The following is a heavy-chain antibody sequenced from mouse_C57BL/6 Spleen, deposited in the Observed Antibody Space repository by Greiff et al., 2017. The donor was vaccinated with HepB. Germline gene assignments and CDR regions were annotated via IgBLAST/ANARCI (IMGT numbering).Heavy chain of an antibody. CDR1: GYSITSGYY. CDR2: ISYDGSN. CDR3: ARDPANWERGYYAMDY. D-gene: IGHD4-1*01. J-gene: IGHJ4*01. Sequence: EVQLQESGPGLVKPSQSLSLTCSVTGYSITSGYYWNWIRQFPGNKLEWMGYISYDGSNNYNPSLKNRISITRDTSKNQFFLKLNSVTTEDTATYYCARDPANWERGYYAMDYWGQGTSVTVSS. V-gene: IGHV3-6*01.